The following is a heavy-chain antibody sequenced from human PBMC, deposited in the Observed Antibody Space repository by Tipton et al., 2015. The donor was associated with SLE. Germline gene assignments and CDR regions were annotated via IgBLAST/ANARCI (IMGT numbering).Heavy chain of an antibody. V-gene: IGHV4-59*02. Sequence: GLVKPSETLSLTCTVSGGSVSSYYWNWIRLPPGKGLEWIGYIFYAGSTDYNPSLRSRVTISVDTSKNQFSLKLSSVTAADTAVYYCTRDRGGTGWPEYYFDYWGQGALVTVSS. J-gene: IGHJ4*02. D-gene: IGHD6-19*01. CDR3: TRDRGGTGWPEYYFDY. CDR1: GGSVSSYY. CDR2: IFYAGST.